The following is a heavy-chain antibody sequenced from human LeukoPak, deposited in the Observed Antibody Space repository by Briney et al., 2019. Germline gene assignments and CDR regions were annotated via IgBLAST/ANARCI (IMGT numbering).Heavy chain of an antibody. V-gene: IGHV4-59*08. D-gene: IGHD4-11*01. Sequence: SETLSLTCTVSGGSITNNYWAWIRQPPGKGLEWIGEINQSGNSNYNPSLKSRVTILVDTSKNQFSLKLSSVTAADTAVYYCARQKPSTFRQYGRGRPLDSWGQGTLVTVSS. CDR1: GGSITNNY. CDR3: ARQKPSTFRQYGRGRPLDS. CDR2: INQSGNS. J-gene: IGHJ4*02.